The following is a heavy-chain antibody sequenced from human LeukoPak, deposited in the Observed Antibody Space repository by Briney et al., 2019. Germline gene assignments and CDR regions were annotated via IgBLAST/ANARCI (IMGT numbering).Heavy chain of an antibody. D-gene: IGHD2-2*01. CDR3: ARDPWTSSHYMDV. CDR2: ISSSSSYI. J-gene: IGHJ6*03. CDR1: GFTFSSYT. V-gene: IGHV3-21*06. Sequence: GGSLRLSCAASGFTFSSYTMNWVRQAPGKGLEWVSSISSSSSYIYYADSVKGRFTISRNNAKNSLYLEMNSLRAGDTAVYYCARDPWTSSHYMDVWGKGTTVTVYS.